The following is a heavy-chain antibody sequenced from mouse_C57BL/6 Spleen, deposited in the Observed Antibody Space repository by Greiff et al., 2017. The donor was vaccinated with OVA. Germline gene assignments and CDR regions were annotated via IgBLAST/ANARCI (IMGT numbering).Heavy chain of an antibody. D-gene: IGHD4-1*01. CDR2: IYPRDGST. CDR3: ARRAGNWDGNAMDY. J-gene: IGHJ4*01. Sequence: VQRVESDAELVKPGASVKISCKVSGYTFTDHTIHWMKQRPEQGLEWIGYIYPRDGSTKYNEKFKGKATLTADKSSSTAYMQLNSLTSEDSAVYFCARRAGNWDGNAMDYWGQGTSVTVSS. V-gene: IGHV1-78*01. CDR1: GYTFTDHT.